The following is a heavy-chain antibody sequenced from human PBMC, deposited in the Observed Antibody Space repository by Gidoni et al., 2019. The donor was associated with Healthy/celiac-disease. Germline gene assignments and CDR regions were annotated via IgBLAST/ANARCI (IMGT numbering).Heavy chain of an antibody. CDR1: GFTFSSCS. CDR3: ARDQPYYYDSSGYFDY. J-gene: IGHJ4*02. Sequence: EVQLVESGGGLVQPGGYLRLPCAALGFTFSSCSRNWVRQAPGKGRGWFSYSSSSSSTIYYADSVKGRFTISRDNAKNSLYLQMNSLRAEDTAVYYCARDQPYYYDSSGYFDYWGQGTLVTVSS. V-gene: IGHV3-48*01. D-gene: IGHD3-22*01. CDR2: SSSSSSTI.